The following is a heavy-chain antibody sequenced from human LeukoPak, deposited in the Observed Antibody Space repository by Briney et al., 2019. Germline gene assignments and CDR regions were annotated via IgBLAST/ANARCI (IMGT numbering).Heavy chain of an antibody. CDR3: AKGSHYDSSGYYYPDDAFDI. CDR2: ISWNSGSI. Sequence: GGSLRLSCAASGFTFDDYAMHWVRQAPRKGLQWVSGISWNSGSIGYADSVKGRFTISRDNAKNSLYLQMNSLRAEDMALYYCAKGSHYDSSGYYYPDDAFDIWGQGTMVTVSS. CDR1: GFTFDDYA. D-gene: IGHD3-22*01. J-gene: IGHJ3*02. V-gene: IGHV3-9*03.